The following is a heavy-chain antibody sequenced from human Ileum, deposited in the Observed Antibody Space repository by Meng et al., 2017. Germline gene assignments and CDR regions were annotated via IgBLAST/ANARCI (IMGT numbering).Heavy chain of an antibody. J-gene: IGHJ4*02. CDR3: TAEDPQYYFDY. V-gene: IGHV3-15*01. CDR2: IRRKTDATTT. Sequence: EVQLVESGGGLVKPGGSFRLSCAASGFTFSNAWLSWVRQAPGKGLEWIARIRRKTDATTTDYVAPVKGRFTISRDDSENTLFLQMNSLKTEDTAVYYCTAEDPQYYFDYWGQGTLVTVSS. CDR1: GFTFSNAW.